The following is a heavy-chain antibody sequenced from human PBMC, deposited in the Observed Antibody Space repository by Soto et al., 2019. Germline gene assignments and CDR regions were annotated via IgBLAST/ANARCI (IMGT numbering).Heavy chain of an antibody. J-gene: IGHJ6*02. V-gene: IGHV5-10-1*01. CDR2: IDPSGSSI. CDR3: ARYVFTAVSPRYYVLDL. Sequence: EVQLVQSGAEVKKPGESLRISCKGSGYSFPAFLIPWVRQMPGKGLEWIGRIDPSGSSINYGPSFQGHVTISADKSISTAYLQWSSLRASDTAMYYWARYVFTAVSPRYYVLDLWGQGTTVTVSS. D-gene: IGHD2-21*02. CDR1: GYSFPAFL.